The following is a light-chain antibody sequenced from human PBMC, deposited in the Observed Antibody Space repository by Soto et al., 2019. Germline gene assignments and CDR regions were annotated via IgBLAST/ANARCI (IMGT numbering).Light chain of an antibody. J-gene: IGKJ2*01. CDR1: QSVSSSY. CDR3: HQYGGSQT. V-gene: IGKV3-20*01. Sequence: EVVLTQSPGTLSLSPGERATLACRASQSVSSSYLAWYQQKPGQAPRLLIHGTSSKATGIPDRFSGSGSGTDFTLTISRLEPEDFAVYFCHQYGGSQTFGQGTKLEIK. CDR2: GTS.